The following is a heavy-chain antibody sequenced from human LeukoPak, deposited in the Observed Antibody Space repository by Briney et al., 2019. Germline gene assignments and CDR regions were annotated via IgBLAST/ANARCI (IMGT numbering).Heavy chain of an antibody. D-gene: IGHD4-17*01. Sequence: GGSLRLSCTASGFTFGDYAMSWVRQAPGKGLEWVGFIRSKAYGGTTEYAASVKGRFTISRDDSKSIAYLQMNSLRAEDTAVYYCARDRLDYASYFDYWGQGTLVTVSS. CDR2: IRSKAYGGTT. CDR3: ARDRLDYASYFDY. V-gene: IGHV3-49*04. J-gene: IGHJ4*02. CDR1: GFTFGDYA.